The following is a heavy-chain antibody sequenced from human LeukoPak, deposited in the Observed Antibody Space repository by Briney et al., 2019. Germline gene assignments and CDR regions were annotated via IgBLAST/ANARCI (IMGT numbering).Heavy chain of an antibody. CDR2: ISSFNGIT. J-gene: IGHJ4*02. D-gene: IGHD6-6*01. CDR3: ARDRQLVFDY. CDR1: GYTFISLG. Sequence: ASVKVSCKTSGYTFISLGISWVRQAPGQGLEWMGWISSFNGITKSTQRLQGRVTLTTDASTSTAYMELRSLTSDDTVVYYCARDRQLVFDYWGQGTLVTVSS. V-gene: IGHV1-18*01.